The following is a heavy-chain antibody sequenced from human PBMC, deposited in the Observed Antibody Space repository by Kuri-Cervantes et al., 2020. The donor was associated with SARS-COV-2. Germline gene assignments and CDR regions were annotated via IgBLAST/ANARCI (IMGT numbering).Heavy chain of an antibody. J-gene: IGHJ5*02. Sequence: ASVKVSCKAPETTFPNYDINWVRQATGQGLEWMGMVKTNSGNTLYAQIFQGRVTMTRDTSTSTVYMELSRLRSDDTAVYYCARERYDYVWGTDTGWFDPWGQGTLVTVSS. CDR3: ARERYDYVWGTDTGWFDP. D-gene: IGHD3-16*01. V-gene: IGHV1-8*01. CDR1: ETTFPNYD. CDR2: VKTNSGNT.